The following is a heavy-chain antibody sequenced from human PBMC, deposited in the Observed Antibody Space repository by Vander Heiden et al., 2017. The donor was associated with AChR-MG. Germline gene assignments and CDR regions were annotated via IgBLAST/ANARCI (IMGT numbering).Heavy chain of an antibody. D-gene: IGHD6-13*01. V-gene: IGHV3-7*01. CDR3: ARIYSSWSN. CDR2: IKPDGSEK. Sequence: EVQLVESGGGLAQLGGSLRLSFVVSGCTFSNYWMSSVRLAPGKGLEWVSRIKPDGSEKYYVDSVKGRFTISRDNAKNSLYLQMNSLRAEDTAVYYCARIYSSWSNWGQGTLVTVSS. CDR1: GCTFSNYW. J-gene: IGHJ4*02.